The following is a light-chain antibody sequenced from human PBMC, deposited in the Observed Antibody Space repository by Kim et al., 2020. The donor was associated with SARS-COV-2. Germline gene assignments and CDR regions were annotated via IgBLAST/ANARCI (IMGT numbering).Light chain of an antibody. CDR2: GEN. J-gene: IGLJ2*01. V-gene: IGLV3-19*01. Sequence: SSELTQDPDVSVALGQTVRITCQGDSLRNYYASWYQQKPGQAPVFVIYGENNRPSGIPDRFSGSFSGNTASLTLTGAQAEDEADYYCNCRDSRGNHLVFGAGTQLTVL. CDR3: NCRDSRGNHLV. CDR1: SLRNYY.